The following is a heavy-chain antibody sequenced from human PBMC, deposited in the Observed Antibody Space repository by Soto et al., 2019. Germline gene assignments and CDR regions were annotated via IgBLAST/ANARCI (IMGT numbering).Heavy chain of an antibody. D-gene: IGHD3-10*01. CDR1: GYTFTGYY. Sequence: ASVKVSYKASGYTFTGYYMHWVRQAPGQGLEWMGWINPNSGGTNYAQKFQGWVTMTRDTSISTAYMELSRLRSDDTAVYYCARDLGWYYYGSGTRSEIAFDIWGQGTMVTVSS. CDR3: ARDLGWYYYGSGTRSEIAFDI. CDR2: INPNSGGT. V-gene: IGHV1-2*04. J-gene: IGHJ3*02.